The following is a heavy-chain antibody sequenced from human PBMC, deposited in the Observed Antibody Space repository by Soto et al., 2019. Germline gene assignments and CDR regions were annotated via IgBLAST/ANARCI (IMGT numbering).Heavy chain of an antibody. CDR2: ISGSGGGT. CDR3: ARAAEYCRGGSCSDFDY. J-gene: IGHJ4*02. D-gene: IGHD2-15*01. V-gene: IGHV3-23*01. Sequence: EVQLLESGGGLVQPGGSLRLSCAASGFTFSSYAMSWVRQAPGKGLEWVSAISGSGGGTYYADSVKGRFTISRDNSKNTLYLQMNSLRAEETAVYCCARAAEYCRGGSCSDFDYWGQGTMVTGSS. CDR1: GFTFSSYA.